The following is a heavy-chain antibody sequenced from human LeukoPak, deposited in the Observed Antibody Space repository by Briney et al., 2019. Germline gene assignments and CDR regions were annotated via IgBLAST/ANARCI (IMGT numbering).Heavy chain of an antibody. D-gene: IGHD6-13*01. J-gene: IGHJ4*02. Sequence: GGSLRLPCAASGFTFSSHWMSWVRQTPGKGLEWVANINQDGSEKYYVDSVKGRFTISRDNAKSSLYMQVNSLRAEDTAVYYCVRDHPAAGLIFYYWGQGTLVTVSS. CDR2: INQDGSEK. CDR1: GFTFSSHW. CDR3: VRDHPAAGLIFYY. V-gene: IGHV3-7*03.